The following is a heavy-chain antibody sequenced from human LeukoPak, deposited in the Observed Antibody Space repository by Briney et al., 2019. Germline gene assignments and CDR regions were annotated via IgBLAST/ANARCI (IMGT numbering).Heavy chain of an antibody. Sequence: GGSLRLSCAASGFTLSSYAMHWVRQAPGKGLEWVAVISYDGSNKYYADSVKGRFTISRDNSKNTLYLQMNSLRAEDTAVYYCARESIAAAGTWNYWGQGTLVTVSS. CDR2: ISYDGSNK. CDR1: GFTLSSYA. J-gene: IGHJ4*02. D-gene: IGHD6-13*01. V-gene: IGHV3-30*04. CDR3: ARESIAAAGTWNY.